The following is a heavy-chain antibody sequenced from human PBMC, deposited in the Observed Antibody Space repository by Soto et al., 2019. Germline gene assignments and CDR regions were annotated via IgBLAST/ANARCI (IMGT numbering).Heavy chain of an antibody. J-gene: IGHJ6*03. D-gene: IGHD5-12*01. CDR1: GGSFSGYY. CDR3: AGGRANYYYYYRDV. Sequence: SETLSLTCAVYGGSFSGYYWSWIRQPPGKGLEWIGEINHSGSTNCNPSLKSRVTISVDTSKNQFSLKLSSVTAADTAVYYCAGGRANYYYYYRDVGGKGTTVTVSS. CDR2: INHSGST. V-gene: IGHV4-34*01.